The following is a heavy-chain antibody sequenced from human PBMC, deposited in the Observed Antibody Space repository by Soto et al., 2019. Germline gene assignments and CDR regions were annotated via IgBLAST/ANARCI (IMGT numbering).Heavy chain of an antibody. CDR3: ARDLRIQLWPEDFLYYYYGMDV. CDR1: GYTFTGYY. Sequence: GASVKVSCKASGYTFTGYYMHWVRQAPGQGHEWMGWINPNSGGTNYAQKFQGRVTMTRDTSISTAYMELSRLRSDDTAVYYCARDLRIQLWPEDFLYYYYGMDVWGQGTTVTVSS. D-gene: IGHD5-18*01. V-gene: IGHV1-2*02. CDR2: INPNSGGT. J-gene: IGHJ6*02.